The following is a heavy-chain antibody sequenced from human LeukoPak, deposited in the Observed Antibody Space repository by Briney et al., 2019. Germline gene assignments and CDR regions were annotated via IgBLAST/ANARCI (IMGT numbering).Heavy chain of an antibody. J-gene: IGHJ4*02. Sequence: ASVKVSCKASGYTFTGYYMHWVRQAPGQGLEWMGWINPNSGGTNYAQKFQGRVTMTRDTSISTAYMELSRLRSDDTAVYYCARXIPAAMLIDYWGQGTLVTVSS. CDR1: GYTFTGYY. CDR2: INPNSGGT. V-gene: IGHV1-2*02. CDR3: ARXIPAAMLIDY. D-gene: IGHD2-2*01.